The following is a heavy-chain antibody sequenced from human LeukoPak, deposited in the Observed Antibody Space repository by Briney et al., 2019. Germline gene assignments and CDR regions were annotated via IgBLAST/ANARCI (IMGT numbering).Heavy chain of an antibody. V-gene: IGHV1-2*02. CDR3: ARDTGIQLWLQNCFDP. Sequence: ASVKVSCKAPGYTFTGYYMHWVRQAPGQGLEWMGWINPNSGGTNYAQKFQGRVTMTRDTSISTAYMELSRLRSDDTAVYYCARDTGIQLWLQNCFDPWGQGTLVTVSS. D-gene: IGHD5-18*01. CDR1: GYTFTGYY. CDR2: INPNSGGT. J-gene: IGHJ5*02.